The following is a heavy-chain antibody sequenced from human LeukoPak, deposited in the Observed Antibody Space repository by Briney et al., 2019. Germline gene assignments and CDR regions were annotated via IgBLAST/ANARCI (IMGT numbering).Heavy chain of an antibody. V-gene: IGHV3-30*03. Sequence: GGSPRLSCAASGFTFSSYGMHWVRQAPGKGLEWVAVISYDGSNKYYADSVKGRFTISRDNSKNTLYLQMNSLRAEDTAVYYCAYPGYSSSWKGDYWGQGTLVTVSS. J-gene: IGHJ4*02. CDR1: GFTFSSYG. D-gene: IGHD6-13*01. CDR3: AYPGYSSSWKGDY. CDR2: ISYDGSNK.